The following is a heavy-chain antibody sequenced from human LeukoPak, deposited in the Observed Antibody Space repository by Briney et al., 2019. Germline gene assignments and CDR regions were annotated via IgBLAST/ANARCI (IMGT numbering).Heavy chain of an antibody. CDR1: GFTFTGHW. V-gene: IGHV3-7*01. J-gene: IGHJ4*02. CDR3: ARDLRGFFDF. CDR2: MNQDGSEK. Sequence: GGSLRLSCAASGFTFTGHWMAWVRQAPGKGLEWVANMNQDGSEKYYVDSVKGRFTISRDNAKTSVYLQMNSLRVEDTAVYYCARDLRGFFDFWGQGTLVTVAS. D-gene: IGHD4-23*01.